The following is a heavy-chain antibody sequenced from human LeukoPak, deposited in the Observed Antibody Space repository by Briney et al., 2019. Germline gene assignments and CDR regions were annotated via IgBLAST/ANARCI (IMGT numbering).Heavy chain of an antibody. CDR1: GFTFDDYS. CDR2: INGDGGST. J-gene: IGHJ4*02. Sequence: PGGSLRLSCAASGFTFDDYSMHWVRQAPGKGLEWVSLINGDGGSTYYADSVKGRFTISRDNSKNSLYLQMNSLRPEDTALYSCAKDPESVAVAGTGDYWGQGTLVTVSS. CDR3: AKDPESVAVAGTGDY. D-gene: IGHD6-19*01. V-gene: IGHV3-43*02.